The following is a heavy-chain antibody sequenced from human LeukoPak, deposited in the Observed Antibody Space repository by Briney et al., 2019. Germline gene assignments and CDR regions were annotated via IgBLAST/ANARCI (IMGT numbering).Heavy chain of an antibody. V-gene: IGHV3-23*01. CDR2: IGGSGRST. J-gene: IGHJ4*02. CDR3: AKNSAWTTVTTGLSY. CDR1: GFTFSTYA. D-gene: IGHD4-17*01. Sequence: GGSLRLSCAASGFTFSTYAMTWVRQAPGKGLEWVSAIGGSGRSTYYADSVKGRFTISRDNSKNALYLQMDSLRVEDTAVYYCAKNSAWTTVTTGLSYWGQETLVTVSS.